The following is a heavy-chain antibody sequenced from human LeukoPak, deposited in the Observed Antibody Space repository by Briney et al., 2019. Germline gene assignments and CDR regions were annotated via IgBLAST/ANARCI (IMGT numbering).Heavy chain of an antibody. CDR3: AMPGIAVAVLSAFDI. J-gene: IGHJ3*02. D-gene: IGHD6-19*01. V-gene: IGHV1-2*02. CDR1: GYTFTGYY. Sequence: ASVEVSCKASGYTFTGYYMHWVRQAPGQGLEWMGWINPNSGGTNYAQKFQGRVTMTRDTSISTAYMELSRLRSDDTAVYYCAMPGIAVAVLSAFDIWGQGTMVTVSS. CDR2: INPNSGGT.